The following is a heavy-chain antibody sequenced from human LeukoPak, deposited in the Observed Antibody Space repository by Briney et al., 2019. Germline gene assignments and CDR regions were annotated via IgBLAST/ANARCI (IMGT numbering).Heavy chain of an antibody. D-gene: IGHD3-3*01. CDR3: ARGVPYDSWSGPHYSDY. CDR2: IKQDGSQE. V-gene: IGHV3-7*01. CDR1: RFTLSTYW. J-gene: IGHJ4*02. Sequence: GGSLRLSCAASRFTLSTYWMSWVRQAPGKGLEWVAHIKQDGSQEYYVDSVKGRFTISKDSAKNSLFLQMNSLRAEDTAVYYCARGVPYDSWSGPHYSDYWGQGTLVTVSS.